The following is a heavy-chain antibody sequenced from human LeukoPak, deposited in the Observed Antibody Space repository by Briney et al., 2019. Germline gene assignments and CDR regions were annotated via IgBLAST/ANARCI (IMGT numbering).Heavy chain of an antibody. J-gene: IGHJ4*02. Sequence: PGGSLRLSCAPSKFTCSNYWMHWVRQAPGKGLVLVSRINPDGSNISYADSVKGRFTISRDNAKNMLYLQMNGLRAEDSAIYYCARGTSYYDSSGYSGLYYFDFWGQGTLVTVSS. CDR3: ARGTSYYDSSGYSGLYYFDF. D-gene: IGHD3-22*01. CDR2: INPDGSNI. V-gene: IGHV3-74*01. CDR1: KFTCSNYW.